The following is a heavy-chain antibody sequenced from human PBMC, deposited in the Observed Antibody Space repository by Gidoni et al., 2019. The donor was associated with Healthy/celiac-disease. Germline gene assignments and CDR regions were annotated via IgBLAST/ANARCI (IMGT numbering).Heavy chain of an antibody. J-gene: IGHJ4*02. D-gene: IGHD3-10*01. CDR2: INHNSGGT. CDR3: ATLRVWGVIPLDY. V-gene: IGHV1-2*02. Sequence: QAQLVQSGAEVKQPGASVQVSCKDSACTFTGYYMHWVRQAPGQGLEWMGWINHNSGGTNYAQKFQGRVTMTRDTSISTSYMELSRLRSDDTAVYYCATLRVWGVIPLDYWGQGTLVTVAS. CDR1: ACTFTGYY.